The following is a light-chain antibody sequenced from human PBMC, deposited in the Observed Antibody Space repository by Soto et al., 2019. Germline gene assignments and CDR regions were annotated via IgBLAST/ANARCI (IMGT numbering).Light chain of an antibody. CDR2: EVS. J-gene: IGLJ2*01. Sequence: QSVLTQPASVSGSPGQSITISCTGTSSDVGGYKYVSWYQQHPGKAPKLMIYEVSNRPSGVSNRFSGSKSGNTASLTISGLQAEDEADYYCSSYTSSSTQMVFGGGTKLTVL. V-gene: IGLV2-14*01. CDR3: SSYTSSSTQMV. CDR1: SSDVGGYKY.